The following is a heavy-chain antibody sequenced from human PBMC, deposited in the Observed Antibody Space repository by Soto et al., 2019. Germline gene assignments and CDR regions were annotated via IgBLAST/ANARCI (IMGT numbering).Heavy chain of an antibody. CDR1: GGTFSSYA. V-gene: IGHV1-69*13. J-gene: IGHJ6*02. CDR3: ARDLKSGYYGSGSPRGHYGMDV. CDR2: IIPIFGTA. Sequence: GASVKVSCKASGGTFSSYAISWVRQAPGQGLEWMGGIIPIFGTANYAQKFQGRVTITADESTSTAYMELSSLRSEDTAVYYCARDLKSGYYGSGSPRGHYGMDVWGQGTTVTVSS. D-gene: IGHD3-10*01.